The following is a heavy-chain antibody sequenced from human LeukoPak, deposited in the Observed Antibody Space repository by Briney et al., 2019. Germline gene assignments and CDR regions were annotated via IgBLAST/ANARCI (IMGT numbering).Heavy chain of an antibody. J-gene: IGHJ4*02. V-gene: IGHV3-15*01. CDR2: IKSKTDGGTT. CDR3: TTGYDSSGYCYGKDY. D-gene: IGHD3-22*01. CDR1: GFTFSTAF. Sequence: GGSLRLSCTASGFTFSTAFMNWVRQAPGKGLEWVGRIKSKTDGGTTDYAAPVKGRFTISRDDSKNTLYLQMNSLKTEDTAVYYCTTGYDSSGYCYGKDYWGQGTLVTVSS.